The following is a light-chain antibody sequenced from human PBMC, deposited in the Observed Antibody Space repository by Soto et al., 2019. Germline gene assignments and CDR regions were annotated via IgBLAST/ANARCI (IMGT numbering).Light chain of an antibody. V-gene: IGKV3-11*01. J-gene: IGKJ4*01. CDR1: QSVSSY. Sequence: EIVLTQSPATLTLSPGEGATLSCRASQSVSSYLAWYQQKPGQAPRLLIYDASNRATGIPARFSGSGSGTDFTLTISSLDPEDFAVYFCQQRSYWLTIGGGTKVEI. CDR2: DAS. CDR3: QQRSYWLT.